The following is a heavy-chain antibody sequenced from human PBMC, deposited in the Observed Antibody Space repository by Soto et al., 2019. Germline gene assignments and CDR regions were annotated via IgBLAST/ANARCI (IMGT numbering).Heavy chain of an antibody. CDR3: AKVASTVTIYYYMDV. D-gene: IGHD4-17*01. CDR2: ISWNSGSI. CDR1: GFTFDDYA. V-gene: IGHV3-9*01. J-gene: IGHJ6*03. Sequence: EVQLVESGGGLVQPGRSLRLSCAASGFTFDDYAMHWVRQAPGKGLEWVSGISWNSGSIGYADSVKGRFTISRDNAKNSLDLQMNSLRAEDTALYYCAKVASTVTIYYYMDVWGKGTTVTVSS.